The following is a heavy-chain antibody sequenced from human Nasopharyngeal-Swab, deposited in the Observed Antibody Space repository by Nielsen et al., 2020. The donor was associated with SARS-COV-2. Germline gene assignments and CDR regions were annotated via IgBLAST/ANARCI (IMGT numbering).Heavy chain of an antibody. Sequence: SETLSLTCTVSGGSISSYYWSWIRQPPGKGLEWIGYIYYSGSTNYNPSLKSRVTISVDTSKNQFSLHLSSVTAADTAVYYCARTSAYDSTGYYYEEDAFEIWGQGTMVTVSS. D-gene: IGHD3-22*01. J-gene: IGHJ3*02. CDR2: IYYSGST. CDR1: GGSISSYY. V-gene: IGHV4-59*08. CDR3: ARTSAYDSTGYYYEEDAFEI.